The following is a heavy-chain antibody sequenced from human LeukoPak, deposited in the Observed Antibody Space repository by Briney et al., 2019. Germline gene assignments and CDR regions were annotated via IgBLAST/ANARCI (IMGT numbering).Heavy chain of an antibody. Sequence: KPSETLSLTCAVSGYSISSGYYWGWIRQPPGKGLEWIGSIYHSGSTYYNPSLKSRVTISVDTSKNQFSLKLSSVTAADTAVYYCAREFGEFTNYYYYYYMDVWGKGTTVTVSS. V-gene: IGHV4-38-2*01. J-gene: IGHJ6*03. CDR3: AREFGEFTNYYYYYYMDV. CDR2: IYHSGST. CDR1: GYSISSGYY. D-gene: IGHD3-10*01.